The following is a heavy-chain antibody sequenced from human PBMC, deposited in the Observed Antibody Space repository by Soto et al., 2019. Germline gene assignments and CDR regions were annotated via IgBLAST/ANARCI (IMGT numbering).Heavy chain of an antibody. CDR2: VSAGGGDT. CDR3: AKDGASELYYYYMDV. J-gene: IGHJ6*03. V-gene: IGHV3-23*01. Sequence: EVQLLESGGGLVQPGGSLRLSCAASGFTFSNHAMTWVRQAPGKGLEWVSTVSAGGGDTYIAASVRGRFTISRDNSKGTLYLQMKSLRPEDTGLYFCAKDGASELYYYYMDVWGKGTTVTVSS. CDR1: GFTFSNHA. D-gene: IGHD3-10*01.